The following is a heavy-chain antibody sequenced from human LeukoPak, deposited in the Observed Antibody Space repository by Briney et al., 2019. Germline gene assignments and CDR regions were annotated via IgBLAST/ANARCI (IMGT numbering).Heavy chain of an antibody. CDR3: AKGRSSGYYYDGYFDY. J-gene: IGHJ4*02. D-gene: IGHD3-22*01. V-gene: IGHV3-30*02. CDR2: IRYDGSNK. CDR1: GFTFSSYG. Sequence: PGGSLRLSCAASGFTFSSYGMHWVRQAPGKGLEWVAFIRYDGSNKYYADSVKGRFTIPRDNSKNTLYLQMNSLRAEDTAVYYCAKGRSSGYYYDGYFDYWGQGTLVTVSS.